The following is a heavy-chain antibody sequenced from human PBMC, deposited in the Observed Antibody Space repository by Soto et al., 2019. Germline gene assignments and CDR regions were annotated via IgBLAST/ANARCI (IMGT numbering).Heavy chain of an antibody. CDR3: ARDGIGGTVFQGYLDY. CDR2: VKQDGSEK. CDR1: GFTFTTYW. Sequence: GGSLRLSCAASGFTFTTYWMSWVRQAPGKGLERVANVKQDGSEKWYVDSVRGRFTISRDNAKKSIYLQMNILRAEDTAVYYCARDGIGGTVFQGYLDYWGRGTVVTVSS. V-gene: IGHV3-7*01. D-gene: IGHD3-16*01. J-gene: IGHJ4*02.